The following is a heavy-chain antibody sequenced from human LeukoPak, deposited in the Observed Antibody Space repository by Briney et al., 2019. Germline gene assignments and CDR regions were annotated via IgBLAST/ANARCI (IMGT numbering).Heavy chain of an antibody. Sequence: GGSLRLSCAASGFTFSSYEMNWVRQAPGKGLEWVSYISSSGSTIYYADSVKGRFTISRDNAKNSLYLQMNSLRAEDTAVYYCASNYDSSAIYYWGQGTLVTASS. J-gene: IGHJ4*02. CDR1: GFTFSSYE. CDR2: ISSSGSTI. CDR3: ASNYDSSAIYY. D-gene: IGHD3-22*01. V-gene: IGHV3-48*03.